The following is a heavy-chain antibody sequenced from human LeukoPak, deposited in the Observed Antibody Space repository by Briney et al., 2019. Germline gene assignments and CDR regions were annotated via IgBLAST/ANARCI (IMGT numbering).Heavy chain of an antibody. CDR3: ARKGGYDWSYYYYMDV. V-gene: IGHV1-2*02. D-gene: IGHD5-12*01. Sequence: ASVKVSCKASGYTFTGYYMHWVRQAPGQGLEWMGWINPNSGGTNYAQKFQGRVTMTRDTSISTAYMELSRLRSDDTAVYYCARKGGYDWSYYYYMDVWGKGTTVTISS. CDR2: INPNSGGT. J-gene: IGHJ6*03. CDR1: GYTFTGYY.